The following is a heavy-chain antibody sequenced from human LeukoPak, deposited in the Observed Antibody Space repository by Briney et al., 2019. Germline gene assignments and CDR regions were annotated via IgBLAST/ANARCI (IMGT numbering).Heavy chain of an antibody. Sequence: GASVKVSCKASGYTFTGYYMHWVRQAPGQGLEWMGWINPNSGNTGYAQKFQGRVTMTRNTSISTAYMELSSLRSEDTAVYYCARGLFIAAAGIGYWGQGTLVTVSS. J-gene: IGHJ4*02. CDR2: INPNSGNT. V-gene: IGHV1-8*02. CDR3: ARGLFIAAAGIGY. CDR1: GYTFTGYY. D-gene: IGHD6-13*01.